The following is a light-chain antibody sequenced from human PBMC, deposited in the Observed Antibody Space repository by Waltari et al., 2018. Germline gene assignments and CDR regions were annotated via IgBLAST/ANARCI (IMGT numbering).Light chain of an antibody. CDR1: QSISSG. V-gene: IGKV1-5*03. Sequence: VTITCRASQSISSGLAWYQQKPGKAPKLLIYKASSLESGVPSRLSGSGSGTEFTLTISSLQPDDFATYYCQQYPRTFGQGTKVEIK. CDR3: QQYPRT. J-gene: IGKJ1*01. CDR2: KAS.